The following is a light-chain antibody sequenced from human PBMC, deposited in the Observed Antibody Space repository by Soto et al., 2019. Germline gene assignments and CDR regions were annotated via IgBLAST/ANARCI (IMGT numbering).Light chain of an antibody. CDR1: SSNIGAGYD. Sequence: QSVLTQPPSVSGAPGQRVTISCTGSSSNIGAGYDVHWYQQLPGTAPKLLIYGNSNRPSGVPDRFSGSKSGTSASLAITGLEAEDEAEYNSQSYYSRRSVDVVGTGTK. CDR2: GNS. J-gene: IGLJ1*01. V-gene: IGLV1-40*01. CDR3: QSYYSRRSVDV.